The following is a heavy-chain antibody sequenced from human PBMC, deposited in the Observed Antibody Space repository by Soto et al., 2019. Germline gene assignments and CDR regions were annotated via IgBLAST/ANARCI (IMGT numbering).Heavy chain of an antibody. J-gene: IGHJ4*02. CDR2: LYNNGST. V-gene: IGHV4-59*01. CDR3: ARGFVYSGYSSLGYFDY. D-gene: IGHD5-12*01. Sequence: QVQLQESGPGLVKPSETLSLTCAVSGGSISIYYWNWIRQPPGKGLEWIGYLYNNGSTKYNPSLKSRVSISVDTSKNQFSLKLSSVSAADTAVYYGARGFVYSGYSSLGYFDYWGQGTLVTVSS. CDR1: GGSISIYY.